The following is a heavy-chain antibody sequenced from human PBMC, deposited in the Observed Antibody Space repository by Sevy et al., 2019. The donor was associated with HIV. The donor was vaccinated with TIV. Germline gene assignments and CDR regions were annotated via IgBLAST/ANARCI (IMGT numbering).Heavy chain of an antibody. CDR1: GFTFSSYG. D-gene: IGHD5-12*01. CDR2: ISYDGSNK. J-gene: IGHJ4*02. Sequence: GGSLRLSCAASGFTFSSYGMHWVRQAPGKGLEWVAVISYDGSNKYYANSVKGRFTISRDNSKNTLYLQMNSLRAEDTAVYYCAREVGGYNWRPYYFDSWGQGTLVTVSS. CDR3: AREVGGYNWRPYYFDS. V-gene: IGHV3-30*03.